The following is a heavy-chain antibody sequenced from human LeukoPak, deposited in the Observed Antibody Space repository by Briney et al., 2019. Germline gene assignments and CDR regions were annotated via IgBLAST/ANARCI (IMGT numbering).Heavy chain of an antibody. Sequence: SETLSLTCAVYGGSFSGYYWSWIRQPPGKGLEWIGEINHSGSTNYNPSLKSRVTISVDTSKNQFSLKLSSVTAADTAVYYCARTPIAVAGTGVNWFDPWGQGTLVTVSS. D-gene: IGHD6-19*01. CDR2: INHSGST. CDR3: ARTPIAVAGTGVNWFDP. V-gene: IGHV4-34*01. J-gene: IGHJ5*02. CDR1: GGSFSGYY.